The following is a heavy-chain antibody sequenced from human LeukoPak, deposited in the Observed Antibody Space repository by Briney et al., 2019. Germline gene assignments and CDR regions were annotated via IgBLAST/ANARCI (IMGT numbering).Heavy chain of an antibody. CDR1: GGTFSSYA. J-gene: IGHJ6*03. Sequence: GASVKVSCKASGGTFSSYAISWVRQAPGQGLEWMGGIIPIFGTANYAQKFQGRVTITTDESTSTAYMELSSLRSEDTAVYYCARDRSQISGGVVYYYYMDVWGKGTTVTVSS. CDR2: IIPIFGTA. D-gene: IGHD2-15*01. CDR3: ARDRSQISGGVVYYYYMDV. V-gene: IGHV1-69*05.